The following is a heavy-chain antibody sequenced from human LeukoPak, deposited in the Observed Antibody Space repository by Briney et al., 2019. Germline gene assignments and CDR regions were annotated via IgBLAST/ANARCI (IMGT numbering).Heavy chain of an antibody. D-gene: IGHD3-10*01. CDR1: GFTFSSYW. Sequence: GGSLRLSCAASGFTFSSYWMSWVRQAPGKGLEWVANIKQDGSEKNYVNSVKDRFTISRDNAKNSLYLQMNSLRAEDTAVYYCARVTSGSSYRPFDYWGQGTLVTVSS. J-gene: IGHJ4*02. CDR2: IKQDGSEK. V-gene: IGHV3-7*01. CDR3: ARVTSGSSYRPFDY.